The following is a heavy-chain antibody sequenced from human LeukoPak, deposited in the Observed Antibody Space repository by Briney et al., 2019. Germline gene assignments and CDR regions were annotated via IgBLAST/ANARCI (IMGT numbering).Heavy chain of an antibody. CDR1: GGSISSYY. V-gene: IGHV4-4*07. Sequence: SETLSLTCTVSGGSISSYYWSWIRQPAEKGLELIGRIYTSGSTNYNPSLKSRVTMPVDTSKNQFSLKLSSVTAADTAVYYCAREGLYDSSGDRAFDIWGQGTMVTVSS. D-gene: IGHD3-22*01. J-gene: IGHJ3*02. CDR3: AREGLYDSSGDRAFDI. CDR2: IYTSGST.